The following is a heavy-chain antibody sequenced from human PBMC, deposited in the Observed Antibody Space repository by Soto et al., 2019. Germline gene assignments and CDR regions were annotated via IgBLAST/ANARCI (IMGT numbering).Heavy chain of an antibody. D-gene: IGHD3-3*01. CDR1: GFTFSSYG. CDR2: ISYAGSNK. J-gene: IGHJ6*02. V-gene: IGHV3-30*18. CDR3: AKDGDFWSGDGMDV. Sequence: PGGSLRLSCAASGFTFSSYGMHWVRQAPGKGLEWVAVISYAGSNKYYADSVKGRFTISRDNSKNTLYLQMNSLRAEDTAVYYCAKDGDFWSGDGMDVWGQGTTVTVSS.